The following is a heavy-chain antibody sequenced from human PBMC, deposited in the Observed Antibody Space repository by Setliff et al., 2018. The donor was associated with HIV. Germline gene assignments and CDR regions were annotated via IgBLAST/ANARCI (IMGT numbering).Heavy chain of an antibody. V-gene: IGHV4-31*03. CDR2: IYYSGST. D-gene: IGHD3-22*01. J-gene: IGHJ4*02. CDR1: GGSISSGGYY. Sequence: PSETLSLTCTVSGGSISSGGYYWSWIRQHPGKGLEWIGYIYYSGSTYYNPSLKSRVTMSVGTSKNQFSLKLNSVTAADTAVYYCARGRPDDSVGFGYWGQGTLVTVSS. CDR3: ARGRPDDSVGFGY.